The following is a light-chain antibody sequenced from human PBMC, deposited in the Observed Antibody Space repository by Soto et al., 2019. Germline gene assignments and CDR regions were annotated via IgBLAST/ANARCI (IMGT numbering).Light chain of an antibody. CDR3: QQYKSWPPIT. Sequence: EVVMTQSPATLSVSPGDRATLSCRASQSISGNLAWYQQKPGQTPRLLIYHAIARATGIPTRFSGSGSGTEFTLTINSLQSEDFAVYYCQQYKSWPPITFGQGTRLEIK. V-gene: IGKV3-15*01. J-gene: IGKJ5*01. CDR1: QSISGN. CDR2: HAI.